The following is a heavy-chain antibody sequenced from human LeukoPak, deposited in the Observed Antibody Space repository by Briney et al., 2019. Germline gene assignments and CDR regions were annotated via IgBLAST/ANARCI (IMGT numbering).Heavy chain of an antibody. V-gene: IGHV4-34*01. CDR3: ARLPGYSYGRNFYFGY. CDR1: GGSFSGYY. Sequence: PSETLSLTCAVYGGSFSGYYWSSIRQPPGKGLEWIGEINHSGSTNYNPSLKSRVTISVDTSKNQFSLKLSSVTAADTAVYYCARLPGYSYGRNFYFGYWGQGTLVTVSS. CDR2: INHSGST. J-gene: IGHJ4*02. D-gene: IGHD5-18*01.